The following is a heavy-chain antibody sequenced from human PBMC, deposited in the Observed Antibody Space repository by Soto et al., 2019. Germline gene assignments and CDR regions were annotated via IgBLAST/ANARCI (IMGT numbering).Heavy chain of an antibody. Sequence: SVKVSCKASGGTFSSYAISWVRQAPGQGLEWLGGIIPIFGTANYAQKFQGRVTITADESTSTAYMELSSLRSEDTAVYYCARANFDYYDSSGSPLAAFDFWGQGTMVTVSS. J-gene: IGHJ3*01. CDR2: IIPIFGTA. CDR3: ARANFDYYDSSGSPLAAFDF. D-gene: IGHD3-22*01. V-gene: IGHV1-69*13. CDR1: GGTFSSYA.